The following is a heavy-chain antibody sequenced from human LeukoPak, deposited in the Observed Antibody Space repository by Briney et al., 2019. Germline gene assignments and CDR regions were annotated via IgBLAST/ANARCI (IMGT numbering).Heavy chain of an antibody. CDR3: ARGTVVVPAVDY. V-gene: IGHV4-59*01. Sequence: PSETLSLTCTVSGGSISSYYWSWIRQPPGKGLEWIGYIYYSGSTNYNPSLKSRVTISVGTSKNQFSLKLSSVTAADTAVYYCARGTVVVPAVDYWGQGTLVTVSS. CDR2: IYYSGST. J-gene: IGHJ4*02. D-gene: IGHD2-2*01. CDR1: GGSISSYY.